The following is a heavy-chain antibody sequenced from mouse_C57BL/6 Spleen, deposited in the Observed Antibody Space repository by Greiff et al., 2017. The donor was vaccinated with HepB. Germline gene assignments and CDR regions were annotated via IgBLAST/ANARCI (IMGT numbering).Heavy chain of an antibody. CDR1: GYAFSSSW. CDR3: ARDDGINPYGYYFDY. Sequence: VQLQQSGPELVKPGASVKISCKASGYAFSSSWMNWVKQRPGKGLEWIGRIYPGDGDTNYNGKFKGKATLTADKSSSTAYMQLSSLTSEDSAVYFCARDDGINPYGYYFDYWGQGTTLTVSS. CDR2: IYPGDGDT. V-gene: IGHV1-82*01. J-gene: IGHJ2*01. D-gene: IGHD1-1*01.